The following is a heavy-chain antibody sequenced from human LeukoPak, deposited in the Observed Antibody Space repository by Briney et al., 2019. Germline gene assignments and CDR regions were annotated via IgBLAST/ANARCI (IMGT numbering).Heavy chain of an antibody. D-gene: IGHD3-16*01. J-gene: IGHJ4*02. CDR2: MSSSSTTT. V-gene: IGHV3-48*01. CDR1: GFTFSSHS. Sequence: GGSLRLSCAASGFTFSSHSMNWVRQAPGKGLEWLSYMSSSSTTTYYADSVKGRFTISRDKFNNTLSLQMNTLRAEDTAVYYCTRGLYYPFDYWGQGTLVTVSS. CDR3: TRGLYYPFDY.